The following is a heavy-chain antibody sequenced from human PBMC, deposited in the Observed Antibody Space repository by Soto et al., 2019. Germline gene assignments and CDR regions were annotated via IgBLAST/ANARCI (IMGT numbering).Heavy chain of an antibody. V-gene: IGHV3-30-3*01. D-gene: IGHD2-2*01. CDR3: SRAMSTSSYYYYYGMDV. Sequence: LRLSCAASGFTFSGYAIHWVRQAPDKGLEWLTLISYDGNNKYYADSVKGRFTVSRDNSRNTLYLQMHSLGDEDTAVYYCSRAMSTSSYYYYYGMDVWGQGTTVTVSS. CDR2: ISYDGNNK. J-gene: IGHJ6*02. CDR1: GFTFSGYA.